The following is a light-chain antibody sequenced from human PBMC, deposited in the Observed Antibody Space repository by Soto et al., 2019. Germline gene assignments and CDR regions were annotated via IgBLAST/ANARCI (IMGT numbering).Light chain of an antibody. CDR3: QQYNSYWT. J-gene: IGKJ1*01. Sequence: DVQMTQSPSTLSASVGDRVTITCRASQLISSFFACYQQHPGKAPKLLIYDASTVESRVPSRFSGRGSGTEFTITISSLQPDDFATYYCQQYNSYWTFGQGTKVAI. CDR1: QLISSF. V-gene: IGKV1-5*01. CDR2: DAS.